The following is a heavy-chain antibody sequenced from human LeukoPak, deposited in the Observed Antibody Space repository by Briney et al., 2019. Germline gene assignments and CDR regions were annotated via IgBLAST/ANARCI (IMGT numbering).Heavy chain of an antibody. CDR2: IYPGDSDT. CDR1: GYSFTTYW. V-gene: IGHV5-51*01. Sequence: GESLKISCKGSGYSFTTYWITWVRQVPGKGLESMGIIYPGDSDTRYSPSFQGQVTISADKSISTAYLQWSSLRASDSAIYYCARHGKVAATQSWLDYWGQGTLVTVSS. J-gene: IGHJ4*02. D-gene: IGHD1-26*01. CDR3: ARHGKVAATQSWLDY.